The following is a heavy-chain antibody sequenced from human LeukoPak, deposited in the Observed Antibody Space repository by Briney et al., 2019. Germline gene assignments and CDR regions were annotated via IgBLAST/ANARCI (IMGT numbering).Heavy chain of an antibody. CDR3: ITEPHDYGDFTFGY. J-gene: IGHJ4*02. Sequence: GGSLRLSCAASAFTFSTYSMNWVRQAPGKGLQWVSYISSSGSAIYYADSVKGRFTISRDDSTNTLPLQMSSLKAEDTALYFCITEPHDYGDFTFGYWGQGTLVTVSS. CDR1: AFTFSTYS. CDR2: ISSSGSAI. V-gene: IGHV3-48*01. D-gene: IGHD4-17*01.